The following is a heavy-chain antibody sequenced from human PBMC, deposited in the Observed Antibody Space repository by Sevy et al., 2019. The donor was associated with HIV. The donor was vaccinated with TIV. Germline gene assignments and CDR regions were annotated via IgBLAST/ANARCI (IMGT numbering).Heavy chain of an antibody. CDR1: GFTFSNYN. D-gene: IGHD2-15*01. J-gene: IGHJ4*03. Sequence: GGSLRLSCAASGFTFSNYNMTWARQAPGKGLEWVANIKTDGSDKLYADSVKGRFTISRDIAKNSLYLQMNSLTAEDTAVYYCASDGGYIDHWGHGTLVTVSS. CDR2: IKTDGSDK. V-gene: IGHV3-7*01. CDR3: ASDGGYIDH.